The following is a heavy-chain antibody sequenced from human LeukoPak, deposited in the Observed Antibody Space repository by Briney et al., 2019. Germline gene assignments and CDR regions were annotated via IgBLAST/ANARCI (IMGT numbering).Heavy chain of an antibody. CDR1: GYTFTGYY. CDR2: INPNSGGT. CDR3: ARIPPYSSSWYYFDY. V-gene: IGHV1-2*02. D-gene: IGHD6-13*01. J-gene: IGHJ4*02. Sequence: ASVKVSCKASGYTFTGYYMHWVRQAPGQGLEWMGWINPNSGGTNYARKFQGRVTMTRDTSISTAYMELSRLRSDDTAVYYCARIPPYSSSWYYFDYWGQGTLVTVSS.